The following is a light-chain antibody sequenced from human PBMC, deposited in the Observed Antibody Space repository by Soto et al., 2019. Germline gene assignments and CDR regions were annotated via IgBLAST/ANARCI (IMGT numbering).Light chain of an antibody. CDR2: SAS. V-gene: IGKV3-15*01. CDR1: QNIDTK. Sequence: IVMVQSPATLSVSPGESVILSCRASQNIDTKLAWYRQRPGQAPRLLIYSASIRATGIPARFSGSGSGTEFPLTSSGLQSEDFAVYYCQQYKEWRTFGQGTNVDI. J-gene: IGKJ1*01. CDR3: QQYKEWRT.